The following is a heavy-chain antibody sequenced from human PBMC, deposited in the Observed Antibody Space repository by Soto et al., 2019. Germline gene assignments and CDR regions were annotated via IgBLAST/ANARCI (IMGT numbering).Heavy chain of an antibody. Sequence: EVHLLESGGGLVQPGGSLRLSCTASGFTFSSYAMTWVRQAPGRGLEGVSGITASGGRTFYGDSVKGRFTISRDNSGSTLYLQMNSLRAEDTAVYYCAKDTRYADYVRWFDSWGQGTLVTVSS. CDR1: GFTFSSYA. D-gene: IGHD4-17*01. CDR2: ITASGGRT. V-gene: IGHV3-23*01. CDR3: AKDTRYADYVRWFDS. J-gene: IGHJ5*01.